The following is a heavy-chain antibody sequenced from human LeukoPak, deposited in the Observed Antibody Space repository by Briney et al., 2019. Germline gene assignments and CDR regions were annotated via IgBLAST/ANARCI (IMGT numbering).Heavy chain of an antibody. CDR2: INPNSGGT. CDR1: GYTFTDYY. V-gene: IGHV1-2*02. Sequence: AASVTVSCKASGYTFTDYYMHWVRQAPGQGPEWMGWINPNSGGTKYAQIFQGRVTMTRDTSISTAYMELSRLRSDDTAVYYCARDIRDYGDSPDYWGQGTLVTVSS. D-gene: IGHD4-17*01. CDR3: ARDIRDYGDSPDY. J-gene: IGHJ4*02.